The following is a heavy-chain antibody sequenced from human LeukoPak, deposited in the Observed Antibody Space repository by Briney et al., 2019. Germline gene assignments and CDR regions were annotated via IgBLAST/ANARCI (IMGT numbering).Heavy chain of an antibody. CDR1: GGSISSYY. V-gene: IGHV4-59*01. D-gene: IGHD6-13*01. Sequence: SETLSLTCTVSGGSISSYYWSWIRQPPEKGLEWIGYIYYSGSTNYNPSLKSRVTISVDTSKNQFSLKLSSVTAADTAVYYCARGSTAAGIYYFDYWGQGTLVTVSS. CDR2: IYYSGST. J-gene: IGHJ4*02. CDR3: ARGSTAAGIYYFDY.